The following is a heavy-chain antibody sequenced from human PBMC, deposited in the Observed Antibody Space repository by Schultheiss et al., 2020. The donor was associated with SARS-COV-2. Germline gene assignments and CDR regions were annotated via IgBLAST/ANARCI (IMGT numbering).Heavy chain of an antibody. CDR1: GYSFTNYW. CDR3: ARGGYLEWELLRV. Sequence: GGSLRLSCKGSGYSFTNYWIAWVRQMPGKGLEWMGIIYPDASDIKYSPSFQGLVTISADKSISTAFLQWSSLKASDTAMYYCARGGYLEWELLRVWGQGTLVTVPQ. CDR2: IYPDASDI. V-gene: IGHV5-51*01. J-gene: IGHJ4*02. D-gene: IGHD1-26*01.